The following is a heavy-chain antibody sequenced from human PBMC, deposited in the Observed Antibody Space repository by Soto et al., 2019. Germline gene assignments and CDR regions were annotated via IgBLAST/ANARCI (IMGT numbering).Heavy chain of an antibody. CDR1: GFTFSSYA. CDR2: ISGSGGST. CDR3: AGNAVGYCSNGVCYLAN. Sequence: EVQLLESGGGLVQPGGSLSLSCAASGFTFSSYAMSWVRQAPGKGLEWGSAISGSGGSTYYADSVKGRFTISGDSFKDTLCLRMYGLRSAVTAVYYCAGNAVGYCSNGVCYLANWCQGSLVAVSS. V-gene: IGHV3-23*01. J-gene: IGHJ4*02. D-gene: IGHD2-8*01.